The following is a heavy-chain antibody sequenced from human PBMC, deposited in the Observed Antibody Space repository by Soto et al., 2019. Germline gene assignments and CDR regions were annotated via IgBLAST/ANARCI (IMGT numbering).Heavy chain of an antibody. D-gene: IGHD1-26*01. Sequence: QVQLVESGGGVVQPGRSLGLSCAASGFTFNTYGMHWVRQAPGKGLEWVAAISYDGINKYYVDSVKGRFTISRDNSKNQLYVQMNSLRAEDTALYYCARSPQPTRGIHWYFDLWGRGILVTVSS. CDR2: ISYDGINK. J-gene: IGHJ2*01. CDR1: GFTFNTYG. CDR3: ARSPQPTRGIHWYFDL. V-gene: IGHV3-30*03.